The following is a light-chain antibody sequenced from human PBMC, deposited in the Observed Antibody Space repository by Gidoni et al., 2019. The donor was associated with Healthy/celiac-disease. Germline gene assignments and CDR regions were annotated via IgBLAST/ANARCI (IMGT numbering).Light chain of an antibody. J-gene: IGKJ4*01. V-gene: IGKV1-39*01. CDR3: QQSYSTQLT. CDR1: QSISSY. CDR2: AAS. Sequence: DIQMTQSPSSLSAALGDSVTSTCRASQSISSYLNWYQQKPWKAPKLLIYAASSLQCGVPSRVSGSGSGTDFTLTISSLQPEDLATYYCQQSYSTQLTFGGGTKVEIK.